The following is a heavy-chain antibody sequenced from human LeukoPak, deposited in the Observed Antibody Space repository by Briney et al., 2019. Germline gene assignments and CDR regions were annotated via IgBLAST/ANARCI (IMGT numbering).Heavy chain of an antibody. CDR2: IFPADSDT. D-gene: IGHD3-22*01. Sequence: GESLKISCKTSGYSFSTYWIGWVRQMPGKGLEWMGIIFPADSDTRYNPSFQGQVTVSADKSINTAYLQWSSLKASDTAMYYCARRRYYDSSGFEGTPIYYFDYWGQGTLVTVSS. V-gene: IGHV5-51*01. CDR1: GYSFSTYW. J-gene: IGHJ4*02. CDR3: ARRRYYDSSGFEGTPIYYFDY.